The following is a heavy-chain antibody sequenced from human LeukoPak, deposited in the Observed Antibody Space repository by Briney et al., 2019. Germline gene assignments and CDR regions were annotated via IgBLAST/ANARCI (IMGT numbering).Heavy chain of an antibody. CDR3: ASLIVVVTAMEYYYMDV. V-gene: IGHV3-7*01. Sequence: GGSLRLSCAASGFTFSSYWMSWVRQAPGKGLEWVANIKQDGSEKYYVDSVKGRFTISRDNAKNSLYLQMNSLRAEDTAVYYCASLIVVVTAMEYYYMDVWGKGTTVTVSS. CDR1: GFTFSSYW. D-gene: IGHD2-21*02. CDR2: IKQDGSEK. J-gene: IGHJ6*03.